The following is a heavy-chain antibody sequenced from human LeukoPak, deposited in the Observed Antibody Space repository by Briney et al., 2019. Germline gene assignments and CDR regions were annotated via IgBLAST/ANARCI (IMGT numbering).Heavy chain of an antibody. D-gene: IGHD1-26*01. CDR2: ISWNSGSI. Sequence: GRSLRLSCAASGFTFDDYAMHWVRQAPGKGLEWVSGISWNSGSIGYADSVKGRFTISRDNAKNSLYLQMDSLRAEDTAVYYCARDQGGATSCWGQGTLVTVSS. CDR3: ARDQGGATSC. V-gene: IGHV3-9*01. CDR1: GFTFDDYA. J-gene: IGHJ4*02.